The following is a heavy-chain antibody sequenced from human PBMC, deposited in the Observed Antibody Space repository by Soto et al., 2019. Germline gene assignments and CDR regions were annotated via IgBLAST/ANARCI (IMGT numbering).Heavy chain of an antibody. CDR2: ISNSRSYI. V-gene: IGHV3-21*01. CDR3: ARDRDPAARIAARPFDY. Sequence: GGSLRLSCLASGFTFSSYGMHWVRQAPGKGLEWVALISNSRSYIKYVDSVKGRFTISRDNAKNTLYLEMNSLRAEDTAVYYCARDRDPAARIAARPFDYWGQGTLVTVSS. CDR1: GFTFSSYG. J-gene: IGHJ4*02. D-gene: IGHD6-6*01.